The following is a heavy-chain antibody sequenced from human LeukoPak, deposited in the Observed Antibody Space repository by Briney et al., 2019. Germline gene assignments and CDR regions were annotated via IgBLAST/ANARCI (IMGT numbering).Heavy chain of an antibody. CDR3: ARDQEAFAPYYYYYGMDV. J-gene: IGHJ6*02. Sequence: PGGSLRLSCAASGFTFTGYGMHWVRQAPGKGLEWVALISYDGVNKYYADSVKGRFTISRDNSKNTLSLQMNSLTLEDAAVYYCARDQEAFAPYYYYYGMDVWGQGTTVTVSS. V-gene: IGHV3-30*03. CDR1: GFTFTGYG. CDR2: ISYDGVNK.